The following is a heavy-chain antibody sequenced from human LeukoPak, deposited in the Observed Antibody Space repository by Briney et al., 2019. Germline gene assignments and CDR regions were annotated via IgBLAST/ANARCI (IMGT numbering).Heavy chain of an antibody. J-gene: IGHJ6*02. CDR2: IYYSGST. V-gene: IGHV4-61*01. CDR3: AREIYGSGSYGLSYYYYGMDV. CDR1: GGSISSRSYY. D-gene: IGHD3-10*01. Sequence: PSETLSLTCTVSGGSISSRSYYWSWIRQPPGKGLEWIGYIYYSGSTNYNPSLKSRVTISVDTSKNQFSLKLSSVTAADTAVYYCAREIYGSGSYGLSYYYYGMDVWGQGTTVTVSS.